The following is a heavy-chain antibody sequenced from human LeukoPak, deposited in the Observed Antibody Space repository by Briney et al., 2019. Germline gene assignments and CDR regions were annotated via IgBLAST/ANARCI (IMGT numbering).Heavy chain of an antibody. CDR3: ARGGYDYVWGSYRSTVMANWFDP. CDR2: INHSGST. D-gene: IGHD3-16*02. V-gene: IGHV4-34*01. J-gene: IGHJ5*02. CDR1: GGSFSGYY. Sequence: SETLSLTCAVYGGSFSGYYWSWIRQPPGKGLEWIGEINHSGSTNYNPSLKSRVTISVDTSKNQFSLKLSSVTAADTAVYYCARGGYDYVWGSYRSTVMANWFDPWGQGTLVTVSS.